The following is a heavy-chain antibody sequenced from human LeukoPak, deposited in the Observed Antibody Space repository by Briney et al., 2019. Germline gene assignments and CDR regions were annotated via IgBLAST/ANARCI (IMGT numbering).Heavy chain of an antibody. Sequence: SVTVSCNVSGGSFSSYGISWVRQPHHPGIEWVGRIITILGITNYTKKFQGRLTTTADESANKAYMEPVSLLSAGTALYYCWRGWLEALGMDVWGQGTTVTVSS. CDR3: WRGWLEALGMDV. V-gene: IGHV1-69*04. CDR2: IITILGIT. D-gene: IGHD3-22*01. J-gene: IGHJ6*02. CDR1: GGSFSSYG.